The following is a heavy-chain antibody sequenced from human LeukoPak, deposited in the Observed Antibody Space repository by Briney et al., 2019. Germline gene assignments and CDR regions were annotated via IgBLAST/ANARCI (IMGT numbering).Heavy chain of an antibody. CDR3: ARDPPRSQNLRYFDL. Sequence: SPGGSLRLSCAASGFTFSSYSKNWVRQPPGKGLDWDSSISSSSSYIYYADSVKGRFTISRDNAKNSLYLQMNSLRAEDTAVYYCARDPPRSQNLRYFDLWGRGTLVTVSS. V-gene: IGHV3-21*01. CDR1: GFTFSSYS. CDR2: ISSSSSYI. J-gene: IGHJ2*01. D-gene: IGHD1-14*01.